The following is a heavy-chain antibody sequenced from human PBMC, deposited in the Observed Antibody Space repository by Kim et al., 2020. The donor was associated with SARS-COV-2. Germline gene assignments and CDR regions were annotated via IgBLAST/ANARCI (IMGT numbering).Heavy chain of an antibody. Sequence: GGSLRLSCAASGFTLSRYWMSWVRQAPGKGLEWVANIKEDGSEKYYVESVKGRFTISRDNAKKSLYLQMNSLRAEGTAVYYWAGDQGSGWDWYWGQGTLGTVSP. D-gene: IGHD6-19*01. CDR2: IKEDGSEK. J-gene: IGHJ4*02. CDR3: AGDQGSGWDWY. V-gene: IGHV3-7*03. CDR1: GFTLSRYW.